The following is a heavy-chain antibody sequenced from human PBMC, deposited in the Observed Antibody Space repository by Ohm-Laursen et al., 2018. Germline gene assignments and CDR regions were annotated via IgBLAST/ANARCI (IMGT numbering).Heavy chain of an antibody. V-gene: IGHV3-53*01. CDR1: GFTVSSNY. CDR2: IYSGGST. J-gene: IGHJ6*02. CDR3: ASASRDYYYGMDV. Sequence: GSLRLSCSASGFTVSSNYMSWVRQAPGKGLEWVSVIYSGGSTYYADSVKGRFTISRDNSKNTLYLQMNSLRAEDTAVYYCASASRDYYYGMDVWGQGTTVTVSS.